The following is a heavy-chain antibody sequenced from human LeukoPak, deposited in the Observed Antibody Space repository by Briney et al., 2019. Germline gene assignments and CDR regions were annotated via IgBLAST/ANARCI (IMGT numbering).Heavy chain of an antibody. J-gene: IGHJ4*02. CDR1: GYSISSGYY. V-gene: IGHV4-38-2*01. CDR3: ARGYSYGYSFDY. Sequence: KASETLSLTCAVSGYSISSGYYWGWIRQPPEKGLEWIGSMYHSGSTYYNPSLQSRVTISMDTSKNEFSLKLSSVTAADTAVYFCARGYSYGYSFDYWGQGTLVTVSS. D-gene: IGHD5-18*01. CDR2: MYHSGST.